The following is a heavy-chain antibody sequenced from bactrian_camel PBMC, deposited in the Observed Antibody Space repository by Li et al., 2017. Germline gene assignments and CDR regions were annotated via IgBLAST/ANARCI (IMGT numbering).Heavy chain of an antibody. J-gene: IGHJ4*01. V-gene: IGHV3S1*01. CDR3: SRDATVAD. D-gene: IGHD6*01. CDR2: IASGGGGT. Sequence: HVQLVESGGGLVQPGGSLRLSCAVSGFAFSSYAIYWVRQAPGKGLEWVSQIASGGGGTGYADSVKGRFTISRDNARHTLYLQMNSLKTEDTALYYCSRDATVADWGQGTQVTVS. CDR1: GFAFSSYA.